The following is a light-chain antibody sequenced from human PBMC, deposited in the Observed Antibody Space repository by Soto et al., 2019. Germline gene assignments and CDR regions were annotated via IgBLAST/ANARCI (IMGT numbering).Light chain of an antibody. J-gene: IGKJ4*01. CDR3: PQYNNWPVT. CDR1: QSVSTN. CDR2: GAS. Sequence: EIVMTQSPATLSVSPGERATLSCRASQSVSTNLAWYQQKPGQAPRLLIYGASTRATVVPARFSGSGSGTEFTLTISSLQSEDFAVYFCPQYNNWPVTFGGGTKVEIK. V-gene: IGKV3-15*01.